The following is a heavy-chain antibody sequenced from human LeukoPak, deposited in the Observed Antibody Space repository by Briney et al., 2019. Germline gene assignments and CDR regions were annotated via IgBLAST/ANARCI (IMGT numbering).Heavy chain of an antibody. J-gene: IGHJ6*02. V-gene: IGHV3-53*04. CDR2: IYSGGST. CDR1: GFTVSSNY. D-gene: IGHD6-13*01. CDR3: ARDRYSSSWTAYYYYGMDV. Sequence: GGSLRLSCAASGFTVSSNYMSWVRKAPGKGLEWVSVIYSGGSTYYADSVKGRFTISRHNSKNTLYLQMNSLRAEDTAVYYCARDRYSSSWTAYYYYGMDVLGQGTTVTVSS.